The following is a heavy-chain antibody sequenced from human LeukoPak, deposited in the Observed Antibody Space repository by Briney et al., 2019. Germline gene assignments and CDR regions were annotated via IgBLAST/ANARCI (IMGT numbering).Heavy chain of an antibody. CDR2: ISGSGGST. Sequence: GGSLRLSCAASGFTFSSYAMSWVRQALGKGLEWVSAISGSGGSTYYADSVKGRFTISRDNSKNTLYLQMNSLRAEDTAVYYCAKGTLYQLLPGSLWGQGTMVTVSS. CDR1: GFTFSSYA. J-gene: IGHJ3*01. D-gene: IGHD2-2*01. V-gene: IGHV3-23*01. CDR3: AKGTLYQLLPGSL.